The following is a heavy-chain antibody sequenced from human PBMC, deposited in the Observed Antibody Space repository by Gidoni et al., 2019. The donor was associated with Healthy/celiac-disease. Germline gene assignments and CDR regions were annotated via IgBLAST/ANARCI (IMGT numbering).Heavy chain of an antibody. V-gene: IGHV3-23*01. D-gene: IGHD2-15*01. Sequence: EVQLLESGGGLVQPGGSLRLSCAASGFTFSSYAMSWVRQAPGKGLEWVSAISGSGGSTYYADSVKGRFTISRDNSKNTLYLQMNSLRAEDTAVYYCAKVPGGVYCSGGSCYYYWGQGTLVTVSS. CDR3: AKVPGGVYCSGGSCYYY. CDR1: GFTFSSYA. J-gene: IGHJ4*02. CDR2: ISGSGGST.